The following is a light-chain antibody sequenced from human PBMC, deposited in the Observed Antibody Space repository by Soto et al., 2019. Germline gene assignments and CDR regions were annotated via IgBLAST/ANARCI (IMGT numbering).Light chain of an antibody. CDR3: AAWDDSLNGWV. CDR1: SSNIGSNP. Sequence: QSVLTQPPSASGTPGQRVTISCSGSSSNIGSNPVNWYQQLPGTAPKLLIYSNNQRPSGVPDRFSGSKSGTSASLAISGRQSEDEADYYCAAWDDSLNGWVFGGGTKLTV. V-gene: IGLV1-44*01. CDR2: SNN. J-gene: IGLJ3*02.